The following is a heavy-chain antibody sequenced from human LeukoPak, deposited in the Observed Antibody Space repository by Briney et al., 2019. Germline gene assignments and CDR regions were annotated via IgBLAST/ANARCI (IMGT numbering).Heavy chain of an antibody. D-gene: IGHD1-7*01. CDR3: AKDSTGTTQGWFDP. CDR1: GFTFDDYA. CDR2: ISWNSGSI. V-gene: IGHV3-9*01. J-gene: IGHJ5*02. Sequence: PGGSLRLSCAASGFTFDDYAMHWVRQAPGKGLEWVSGISWNSGSIGYADSVKGRFTISRDNAKTSLYLQMNSLRAEDTALYYCAKDSTGTTQGWFDPWGQGTLVTVSS.